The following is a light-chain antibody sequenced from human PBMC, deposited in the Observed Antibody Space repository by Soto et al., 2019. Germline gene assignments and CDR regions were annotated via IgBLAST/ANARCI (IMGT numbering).Light chain of an antibody. J-gene: IGKJ1*01. CDR2: SAS. CDR1: QSISNY. V-gene: IGKV1-39*01. Sequence: DIQMTQSPSSLSASVGDRVTITCRASQSISNYLNWHQQKPGKAPKLLIYSASSLQSGVTSRFSGSGSGTDFTLTISSLQHEDFATYYCQKSYSNSWTFGHGTQVEI. CDR3: QKSYSNSWT.